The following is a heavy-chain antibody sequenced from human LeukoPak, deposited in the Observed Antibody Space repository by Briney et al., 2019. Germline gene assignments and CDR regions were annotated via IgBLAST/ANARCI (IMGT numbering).Heavy chain of an antibody. CDR1: GFTLSSYS. CDR3: ARSGGGYSGYVALLDYYYGMDV. CDR2: ISGSGGST. Sequence: PGGSLRLSCAASGFTLSSYSMNWARQAPGKGLEWVSAISGSGGSTYYADSVKGRFTISRDNSKNTLYLQMNSLRAEDTALYHCARSGGGYSGYVALLDYYYGMDVWGQGTTVTVSS. J-gene: IGHJ6*02. D-gene: IGHD5-12*01. V-gene: IGHV3-23*01.